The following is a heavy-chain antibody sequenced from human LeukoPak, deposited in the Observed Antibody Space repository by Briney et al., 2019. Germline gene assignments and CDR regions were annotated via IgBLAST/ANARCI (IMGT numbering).Heavy chain of an antibody. CDR2: IFGSGDTT. J-gene: IGHJ4*02. Sequence: GGSLRLSCAASGFTISSYGMNWVRQAPRKGLEWVSVIFGSGDTTNYADSVKGRFTISRDRSKNTLYLEMHSLRADDTAVYHCAKDQKPDSGYDIDYWGQGTLVIVSS. D-gene: IGHD5-12*01. CDR3: AKDQKPDSGYDIDY. CDR1: GFTISSYG. V-gene: IGHV3-23*01.